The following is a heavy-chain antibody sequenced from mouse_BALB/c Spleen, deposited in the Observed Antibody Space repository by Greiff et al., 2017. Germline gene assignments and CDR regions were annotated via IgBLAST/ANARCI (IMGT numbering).Heavy chain of an antibody. V-gene: IGHV1-7*01. Sequence: QVQLQQSGAELAKPGASVKMSCKASGYTFTSYWMHWVKQRPGQGLEWIGYINPSTGYTEYNQKFKDKATLTADKSSSTAYMQLSSLTSEDSAVYYCARWMITTWFAYWGQGTLVTVSA. CDR1: GYTFTSYW. J-gene: IGHJ3*01. CDR2: INPSTGYT. D-gene: IGHD2-4*01. CDR3: ARWMITTWFAY.